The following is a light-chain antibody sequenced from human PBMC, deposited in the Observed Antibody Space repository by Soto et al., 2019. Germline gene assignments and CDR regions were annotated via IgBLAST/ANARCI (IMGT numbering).Light chain of an antibody. CDR1: QSVATSQ. V-gene: IGKV3-20*01. CDR2: GAS. Sequence: DIVLTQSLGIVAFSALGGATLFCRASQSVATSQLAWYQQKPGQAPRLLIGASSRATGVPDRFIASGSGTDFTLTISRLEPEDFAVYYCQQFASSPRTFGRGTKVDIK. CDR3: QQFASSPRT. J-gene: IGKJ1*01.